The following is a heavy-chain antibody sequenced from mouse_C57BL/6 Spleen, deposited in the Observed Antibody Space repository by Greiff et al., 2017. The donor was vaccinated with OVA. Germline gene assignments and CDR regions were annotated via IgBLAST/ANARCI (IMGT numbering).Heavy chain of an antibody. CDR3: ARGARYGSYYFDY. J-gene: IGHJ2*01. V-gene: IGHV1-85*01. Sequence: VKLQESGPELVKPGASVKLSCKASGYTFTSYDINWVKQRPGQGLEWIGWIYPRDGSTKYNEKFKGKATLTVDTSSSTAYMELHSLTSEDSAVYFCARGARYGSYYFDYWGQGTTLTVSS. CDR1: GYTFTSYD. CDR2: IYPRDGST. D-gene: IGHD1-1*01.